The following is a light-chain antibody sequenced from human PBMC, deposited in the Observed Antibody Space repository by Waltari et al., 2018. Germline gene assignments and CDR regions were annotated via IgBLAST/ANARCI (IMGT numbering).Light chain of an antibody. CDR3: LLAYTGGWV. CDR1: TGAVTSRHY. V-gene: IGLV7-46*01. J-gene: IGLJ3*02. CDR2: DTR. Sequence: QTVVTQEPSLTVSPGGTVTLTCGPSTGAVTSRHYPYWFQQKPGQAPRTLIYDTRNKHSWTPARFSGSLLGGKAALTLSGVQSEDEADYYCLLAYTGGWVFGGGTKLTVL.